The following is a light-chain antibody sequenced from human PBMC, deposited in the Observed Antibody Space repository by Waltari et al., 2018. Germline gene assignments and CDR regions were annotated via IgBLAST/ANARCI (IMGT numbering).Light chain of an antibody. V-gene: IGLV2-14*01. J-gene: IGLJ3*02. CDR3: SSYTSSSTWV. CDR2: EVS. Sequence: QSALTQPASVSGSPGPSITISCPGTSSDVGGYNYVSWYQQPPGKAPKLMIYEVSNRPSGVSNRFSGSKSGNTASLTISGLQAEDEADYYCSSYTSSSTWVFGGGTKLTVL. CDR1: SSDVGGYNY.